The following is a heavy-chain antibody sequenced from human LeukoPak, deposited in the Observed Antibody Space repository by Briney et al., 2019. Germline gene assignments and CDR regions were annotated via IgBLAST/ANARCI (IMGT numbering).Heavy chain of an antibody. CDR3: ARLYYDSSGYYQICYFDY. J-gene: IGHJ4*02. V-gene: IGHV4-39*01. CDR2: IYYSGST. CDR1: GGSISSSSYY. D-gene: IGHD3-22*01. Sequence: SETLSLTCTVSGGSISSSSYYWGRIRQPPGKGLEWIGSIYYSGSTYYNPSLKSRVTISVDTSKNQFSLNLSSVTAADTAVYYCARLYYDSSGYYQICYFDYWGQGTLVTVSS.